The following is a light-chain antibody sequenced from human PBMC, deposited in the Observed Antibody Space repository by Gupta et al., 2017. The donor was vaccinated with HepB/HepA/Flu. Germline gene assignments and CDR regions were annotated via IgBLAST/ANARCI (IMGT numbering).Light chain of an antibody. J-gene: IGLJ2*01. V-gene: IGLV1-47*01. Sequence: QSVLTQPPSVSGPPGQRVTISCSGSSSNFGSDYVYWYQQLPGTAPKLLMYRNNQRPAGVPDRFSGSKSGTAASLAITGRRAEEEADYYCATKGDSVYVVFGGGTKLTVL. CDR3: ATKGDSVYVV. CDR1: SSNFGSDY. CDR2: RNN.